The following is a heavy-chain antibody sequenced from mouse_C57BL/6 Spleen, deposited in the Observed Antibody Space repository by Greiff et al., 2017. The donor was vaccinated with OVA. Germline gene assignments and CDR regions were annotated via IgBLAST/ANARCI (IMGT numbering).Heavy chain of an antibody. J-gene: IGHJ1*03. Sequence: QVQLKQPGAELVMPGASVKLSCKASGYTFTSYWMHWVKQRPGQGLEWIGEIDPSDSYTNYNQKFKGKSTLTVDKSSSTAYMQLSSLTSEDAAVYYCARNPNYGSSSWYFDVWGTGTTVTVSS. CDR1: GYTFTSYW. CDR3: ARNPNYGSSSWYFDV. D-gene: IGHD1-1*01. CDR2: IDPSDSYT. V-gene: IGHV1-69*01.